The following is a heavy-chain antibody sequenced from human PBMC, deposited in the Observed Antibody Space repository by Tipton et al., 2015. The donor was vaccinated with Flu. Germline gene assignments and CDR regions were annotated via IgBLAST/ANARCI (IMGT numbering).Heavy chain of an antibody. D-gene: IGHD3-16*01. CDR2: INPGVRT. CDR1: GDSISSYY. V-gene: IGHV4-4*07. J-gene: IGHJ3*02. CDR3: ARDEINGVMVAFDI. Sequence: LRLSCTVSGDSISSYYWSWIRQPAGKGLEWIGRINPGVRTDYNPSLKSRVTMTVDTSKNQFSLKLTSVTAADTAMYYCARDEINGVMVAFDIWGQGTMITVSS.